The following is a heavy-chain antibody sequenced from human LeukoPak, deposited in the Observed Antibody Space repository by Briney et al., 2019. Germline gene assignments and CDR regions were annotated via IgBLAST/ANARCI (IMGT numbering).Heavy chain of an antibody. Sequence: SETLSLTCAVYGGSFSGYYWSWIRQPPGKGLEWIGEINHSGSTNYNPSLKSRVTISVDTSKNQFSLKLSSVTAADTAVYYCARAHPFLLRCFAYWGQGTLVTVSS. V-gene: IGHV4-34*01. D-gene: IGHD3-3*01. CDR1: GGSFSGYY. CDR2: INHSGST. CDR3: ARAHPFLLRCFAY. J-gene: IGHJ4*02.